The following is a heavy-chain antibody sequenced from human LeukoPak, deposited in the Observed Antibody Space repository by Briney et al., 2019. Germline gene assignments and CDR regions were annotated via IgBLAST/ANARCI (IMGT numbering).Heavy chain of an antibody. J-gene: IGHJ4*02. D-gene: IGHD3-3*01. CDR2: IYYSGST. V-gene: IGHV4-59*01. Sequence: SETLSLTCTVSGGSISSYYWSWIRQPPGKGLEWIGYIYYSGSTNYNPSLKSRVTISVDTSKNQFSLKLSSVTAADTAVYYCARARLSDFWSGSFDYWGQGTLVTVSS. CDR1: GGSISSYY. CDR3: ARARLSDFWSGSFDY.